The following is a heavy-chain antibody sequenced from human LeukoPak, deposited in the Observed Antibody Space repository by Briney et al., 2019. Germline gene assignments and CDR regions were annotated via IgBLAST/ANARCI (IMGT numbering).Heavy chain of an antibody. V-gene: IGHV4-34*01. CDR2: INHSGST. Sequence: SETLSLTCAVYGGSFSGYYWSWIRQPPGKGLEWIGEINHSGSTNYNPSLKSRVTISVDTSKNQFSLKLSSVTAADTAVYYCARGFGGVSSSWYPTNYYYGMDVWGQGTTVTVSS. J-gene: IGHJ6*02. D-gene: IGHD6-13*01. CDR1: GGSFSGYY. CDR3: ARGFGGVSSSWYPTNYYYGMDV.